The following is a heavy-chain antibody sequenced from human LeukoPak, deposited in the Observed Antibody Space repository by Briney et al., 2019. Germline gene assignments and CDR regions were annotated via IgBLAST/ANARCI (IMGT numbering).Heavy chain of an antibody. V-gene: IGHV3-7*01. D-gene: IGHD3-3*01. CDR3: ARGAPLRFLEWLLYFDY. J-gene: IGHJ4*02. Sequence: PGGSLRLSCAASGFTFSSYWMSWVRQAPGKGLEWVANIKQDGSEKYYVDSVKGRFTISRDNAKNSLYLQMNSLRAEDTAVYHCARGAPLRFLEWLLYFDYWGQGTLVTVSS. CDR2: IKQDGSEK. CDR1: GFTFSSYW.